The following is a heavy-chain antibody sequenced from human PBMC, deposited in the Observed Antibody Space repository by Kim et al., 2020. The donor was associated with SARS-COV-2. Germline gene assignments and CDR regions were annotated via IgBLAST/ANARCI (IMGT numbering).Heavy chain of an antibody. Sequence: GGSLRLSCAASGFAFNGNAMHWVRQRPGKGLEWVSSISGSSSSREYVDSVKGRFTISRDNAKSTLYLQMNSLRAEDTALYYCAKDAYYALDFCGKGT. CDR2: ISGSSSSR. CDR3: AKDAYYALDF. V-gene: IGHV3-9*01. CDR1: GFAFNGNA. J-gene: IGHJ6*04.